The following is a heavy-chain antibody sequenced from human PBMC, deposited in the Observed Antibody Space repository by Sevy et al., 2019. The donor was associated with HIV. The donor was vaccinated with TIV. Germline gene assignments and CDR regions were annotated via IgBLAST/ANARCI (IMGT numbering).Heavy chain of an antibody. CDR1: GGSFSGYY. V-gene: IGHV4-34*01. CDR2: INHSGST. Sequence: SETLSLTCAVYGGSFSGYYWSWIRQPPGKGLEWIGEINHSGSTNYNPSLKSRVTISVDTSKNQFSLVLSSVTAADTAVYYCARGHFRNYFWSGSTSRLMDVWGQGTTVTVSS. D-gene: IGHD3-3*01. J-gene: IGHJ6*02. CDR3: ARGHFRNYFWSGSTSRLMDV.